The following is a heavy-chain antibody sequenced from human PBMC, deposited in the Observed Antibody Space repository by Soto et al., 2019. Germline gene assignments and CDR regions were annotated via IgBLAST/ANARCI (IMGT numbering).Heavy chain of an antibody. D-gene: IGHD6-13*01. J-gene: IGHJ4*02. CDR2: IKTDGSII. Sequence: GGSLRLSCSASGFTFSSHCMHLVRQAPGKGLIWVARIKTDGSIISYADSVKGRFTISRDNAKNTLYLQMNSLRVEDTAMYYCARDVLVISAHWGRGTLVTVSS. V-gene: IGHV3-74*01. CDR1: GFTFSSHC. CDR3: ARDVLVISAH.